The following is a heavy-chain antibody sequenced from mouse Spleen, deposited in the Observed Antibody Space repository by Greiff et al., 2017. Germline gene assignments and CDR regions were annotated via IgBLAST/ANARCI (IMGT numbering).Heavy chain of an antibody. CDR2: INPYNGDT. D-gene: IGHD2-2*01. Sequence: VQLQQSGPELVKPGASVKISCKASGYSFTGYFMNWVMQSHGKSLEWIGRINPYNGDTFYNQKFKGKATLTVDKSSGTAHMELRSLASEDSAVYYCAWGYDDGDYFDYWGQGTTLTVSS. J-gene: IGHJ2*01. V-gene: IGHV1-20*02. CDR3: AWGYDDGDYFDY. CDR1: GYSFTGYF.